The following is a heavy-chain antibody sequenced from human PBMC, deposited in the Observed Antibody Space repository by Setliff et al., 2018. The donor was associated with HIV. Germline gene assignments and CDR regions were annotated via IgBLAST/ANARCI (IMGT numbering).Heavy chain of an antibody. CDR3: AVYGSQTYYFDY. V-gene: IGHV1-46*01. Sequence: ASVKVSCKASGHSFTTYFWHWVRQAPGQGLGWMGMVNPSGGEPSYAQRFQGRVTMTRDTSTSTVFMDLSSLSFEDTAVYYCAVYGSQTYYFDYWGQGTPVTVSS. D-gene: IGHD6-13*01. CDR2: VNPSGGEP. J-gene: IGHJ4*02. CDR1: GHSFTTYF.